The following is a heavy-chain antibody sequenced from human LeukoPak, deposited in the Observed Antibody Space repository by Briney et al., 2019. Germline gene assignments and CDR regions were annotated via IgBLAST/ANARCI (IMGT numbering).Heavy chain of an antibody. J-gene: IGHJ5*02. D-gene: IGHD3-10*01. V-gene: IGHV4-30-2*01. Sequence: SQTLSLTCAVSGGSISSGGYSWSWIRQPPAKGLEWIGYIYHSGSTYYNPSLKSRVTISVDRSKNQFSLKLSSVTAADTAVYYCARSSEGSLDWFDPWGQGTLVTVSS. CDR2: IYHSGST. CDR3: ARSSEGSLDWFDP. CDR1: GGSISSGGYS.